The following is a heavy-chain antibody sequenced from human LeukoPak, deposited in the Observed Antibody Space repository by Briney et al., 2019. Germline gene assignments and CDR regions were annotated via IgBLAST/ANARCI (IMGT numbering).Heavy chain of an antibody. CDR1: GFTFSSYS. D-gene: IGHD4-17*01. V-gene: IGHV3-21*01. CDR2: ISSSSSYI. Sequence: PGGSLRLSCAASGFTFSSYSMNWVRQAPGKGLEWVSSISSSSSYIYYADSVKGRFTISRDNAKNSLYLQMNSLRAEDTAVYCCARGRYGDYYFDYWGQGTLVTVSS. CDR3: ARGRYGDYYFDY. J-gene: IGHJ4*02.